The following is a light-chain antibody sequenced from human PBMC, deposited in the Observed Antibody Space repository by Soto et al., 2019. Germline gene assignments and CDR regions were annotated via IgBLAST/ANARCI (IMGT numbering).Light chain of an antibody. CDR1: QDIRSY. V-gene: IGKV1-8*01. Sequence: AIRMTQSPSSLSASTGDRVTITCRASQDIRSYLAWYQQKPGKAPKLLMYAASTLQSGVPSRFNGSGSGTDVTLTISGLQSEDLATYYCQQYYSYFVAFGGGTKVE. J-gene: IGKJ4*01. CDR3: QQYYSYFVA. CDR2: AAS.